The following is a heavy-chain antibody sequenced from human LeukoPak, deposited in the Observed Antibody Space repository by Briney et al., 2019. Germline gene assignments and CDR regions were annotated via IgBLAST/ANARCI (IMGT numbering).Heavy chain of an antibody. D-gene: IGHD2-15*01. J-gene: IGHJ4*02. CDR3: ARASYCSGGSCYSDY. Sequence: ASVNVSCKASGYTFTSYSISWVRQAPGQGLEWMGWISGYNGNTIYAQKVKGRVTMTTDTSTSTAYMELTSLKSDDTALYYCARASYCSGGSCYSDYWGQGTLVTVSS. CDR1: GYTFTSYS. CDR2: ISGYNGNT. V-gene: IGHV1-18*01.